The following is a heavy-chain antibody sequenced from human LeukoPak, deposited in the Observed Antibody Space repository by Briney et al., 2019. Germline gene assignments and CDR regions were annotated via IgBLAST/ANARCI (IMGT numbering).Heavy chain of an antibody. Sequence: ASVKVSCKASGYTFTGYYMHWVRQAPGQGLEWMGWINPNSGGTNYAQKFQGRVTMTRDTSISTAYMELSRLRSDDKAVYYCASNQYSSGWYDWYYYYYYMDVWGKGTTVTVSS. D-gene: IGHD6-19*01. V-gene: IGHV1-2*02. J-gene: IGHJ6*03. CDR3: ASNQYSSGWYDWYYYYYYMDV. CDR1: GYTFTGYY. CDR2: INPNSGGT.